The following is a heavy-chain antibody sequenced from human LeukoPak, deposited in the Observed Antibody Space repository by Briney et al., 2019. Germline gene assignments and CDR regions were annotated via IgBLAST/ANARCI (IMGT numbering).Heavy chain of an antibody. D-gene: IGHD5-18*01. CDR1: GYTFTSYH. CDR3: ARLAMVKYYYYYYYMDV. J-gene: IGHJ6*03. Sequence: ASVKVSCKASGYTFTSYHITWVRQAPGQGLEWMGWISGYNGNTNYAQKFQGRVSMTTDTSTSTAYMELRSLRSDDTAVYYCARLAMVKYYYYYYYMDVWGKGTTVTISS. CDR2: ISGYNGNT. V-gene: IGHV1-18*01.